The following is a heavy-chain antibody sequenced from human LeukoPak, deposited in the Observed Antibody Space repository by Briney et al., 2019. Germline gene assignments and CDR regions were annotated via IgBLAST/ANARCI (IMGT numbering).Heavy chain of an antibody. Sequence: ASVKVSCKASGYTFTSYDINWLRQATGQGLEWMGWMNPNSGNTGYAQKFQGRVTITRNTSISTAYMELSSLRSEDMAVYYCARTVTCSGGSCYGPFKHWGQGTLVTVSS. J-gene: IGHJ1*01. D-gene: IGHD2-15*01. CDR3: ARTVTCSGGSCYGPFKH. V-gene: IGHV1-8*01. CDR1: GYTFTSYD. CDR2: MNPNSGNT.